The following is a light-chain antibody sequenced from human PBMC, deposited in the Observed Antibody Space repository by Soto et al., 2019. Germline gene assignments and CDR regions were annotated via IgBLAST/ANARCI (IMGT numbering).Light chain of an antibody. J-gene: IGKJ2*01. CDR3: QQHDKWPFT. CDR1: QSVSSN. V-gene: IGKV3-15*01. CDR2: GAS. Sequence: EIVMTQSPVTLSVSPGERATLSCRASQSVSSNLAWYQQKPGQAPRLLIYGASTRATGIPARLSGSGSGTDFILTISSLQSEDFAVYYCQQHDKWPFTFGQGTKLDIK.